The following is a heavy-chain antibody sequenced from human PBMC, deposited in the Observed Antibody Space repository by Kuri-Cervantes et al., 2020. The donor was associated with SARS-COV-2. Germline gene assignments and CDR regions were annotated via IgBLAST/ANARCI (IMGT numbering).Heavy chain of an antibody. J-gene: IGHJ4*02. CDR1: GFTFSSYA. D-gene: IGHD3-3*01. CDR2: ISYDGSNK. Sequence: GGSLRLSCAASGFTFSSYAMHWVRQAPGKGLEWVAVISYDGSNKYYADSVKGRFTISRDNSKNTLYLQMNSLRAEDTAVYYCARAMITIFVGGAFDYWGQGTLVTDSS. CDR3: ARAMITIFVGGAFDY. V-gene: IGHV3-30-3*01.